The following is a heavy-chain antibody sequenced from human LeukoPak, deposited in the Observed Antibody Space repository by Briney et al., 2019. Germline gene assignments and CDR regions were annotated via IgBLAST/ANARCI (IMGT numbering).Heavy chain of an antibody. CDR3: AKVARVYFDWLLPFDY. CDR2: ISGSGGST. J-gene: IGHJ4*02. V-gene: IGHV3-23*01. D-gene: IGHD3-9*01. Sequence: GGSLRLSCAASGFTFSNYAMSWVRQAPGKGLEWVSAISGSGGSTYYADSVKGRVTITRDISKDTLYLQMNSLRAEDTAVYYCAKVARVYFDWLLPFDYWGQGTLVTVSS. CDR1: GFTFSNYA.